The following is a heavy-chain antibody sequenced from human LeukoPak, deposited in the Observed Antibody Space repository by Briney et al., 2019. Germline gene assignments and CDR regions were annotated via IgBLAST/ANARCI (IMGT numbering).Heavy chain of an antibody. J-gene: IGHJ4*02. CDR3: AKLLSPPYYFDC. D-gene: IGHD3-10*01. V-gene: IGHV3-23*01. CDR1: GFTFSSSA. CDR2: ISAGGAGT. Sequence: GGSLRLSCAASGFTFSSSAMSWARQAPGKGLEWVSVISAGGAGTYYADSVKGRFTTSRDNSKNSLYLQMNSLRAEDTALYYCAKLLSPPYYFDCWGQGTLVTVSS.